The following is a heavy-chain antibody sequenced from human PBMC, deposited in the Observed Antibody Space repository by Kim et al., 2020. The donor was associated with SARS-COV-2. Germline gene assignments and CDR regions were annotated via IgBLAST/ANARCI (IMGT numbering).Heavy chain of an antibody. J-gene: IGHJ4*02. V-gene: IGHV4-31*03. CDR1: GGSISSGGYY. Sequence: SETLSLTCTVSGGSISSGGYYWSWIRQHPGKGLEWIGYIYYSGSTYYNPSLKSRVTISVDTSKNQFSLKLSSVTAADTAVYYCARDRYYDSSGYSVFDYWGQGTLVTVSS. D-gene: IGHD3-22*01. CDR2: IYYSGST. CDR3: ARDRYYDSSGYSVFDY.